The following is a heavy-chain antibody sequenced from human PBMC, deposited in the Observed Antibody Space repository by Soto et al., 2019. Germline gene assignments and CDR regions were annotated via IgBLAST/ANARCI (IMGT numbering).Heavy chain of an antibody. Sequence: PGGSLRLSCAAAGFTFSEHYMSWIRQAPGKGLEYISYINPGGTSTYHADSVKGRFTISRDNAENSLYLQMHSLRPEDAALYYCARGHHSKDVWGQGATVTVSS. J-gene: IGHJ6*02. CDR3: ARGHHSKDV. V-gene: IGHV3-11*04. CDR1: GFTFSEHY. CDR2: INPGGTST.